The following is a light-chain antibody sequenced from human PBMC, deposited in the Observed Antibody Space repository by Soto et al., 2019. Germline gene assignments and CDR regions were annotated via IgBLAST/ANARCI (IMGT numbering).Light chain of an antibody. CDR3: QQYGNSPLT. J-gene: IGKJ4*01. V-gene: IGKV3-20*01. CDR1: QSVRSDY. Sequence: PGDRATLSCRASQSVRSDYFAWYQQKPGQAPRVIIFGASTRATAIPDRFSGSGSGTDFTLTISRLEPEDFALYYCQQYGNSPLTLGGGTKVDIK. CDR2: GAS.